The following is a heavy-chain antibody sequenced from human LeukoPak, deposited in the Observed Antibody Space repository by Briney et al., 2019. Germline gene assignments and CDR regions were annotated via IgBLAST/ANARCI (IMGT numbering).Heavy chain of an antibody. CDR2: ISGSGGST. CDR1: GFTFSTYA. V-gene: IGHV3-23*01. Sequence: GGSLRLSCAASGFTFSTYAMGWVRQAPGKGLEWVSTISGSGGSTDYADSVRGRFTISRDNSKNTLYLQMNTLRAEDTAVYFCASDRNSNNWFYYWGQGTLVTVSS. J-gene: IGHJ4*02. D-gene: IGHD2/OR15-2a*01. CDR3: ASDRNSNNWFYY.